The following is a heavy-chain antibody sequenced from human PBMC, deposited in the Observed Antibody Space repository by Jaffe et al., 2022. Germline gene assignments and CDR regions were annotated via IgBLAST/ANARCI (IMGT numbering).Heavy chain of an antibody. V-gene: IGHV4-38-2*01. D-gene: IGHD3-10*01. CDR1: DYSITSGHY. Sequence: QVQLQESGPGLVKPSETLSLNCAVSDYSITSGHYLGWIRQPPGKGLEWIGSVSQSGTTYYSPSLRSRLTVSLDTSRTQFSLRLTSVTAADTAVYYCARALRGGFNYFDSWGQGILVTVSS. CDR2: VSQSGTT. CDR3: ARALRGGFNYFDS. J-gene: IGHJ4*02.